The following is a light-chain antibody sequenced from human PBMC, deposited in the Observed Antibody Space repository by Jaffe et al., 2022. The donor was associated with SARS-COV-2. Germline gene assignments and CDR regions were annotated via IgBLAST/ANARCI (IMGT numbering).Light chain of an antibody. J-gene: IGLJ3*02. CDR3: ATWDDSLGGPV. CDR1: SSNIGDNY. Sequence: QSVLTQPPSASGTPGQRVTISCSGSSSNIGDNYVYWYQQLPRTAPKLLIYRNDQRPSGVPDRFSGSKSGTSASLAISGLRSEDEADYYCATWDDSLGGPVFGGGTKLAVL. CDR2: RND. V-gene: IGLV1-47*01.